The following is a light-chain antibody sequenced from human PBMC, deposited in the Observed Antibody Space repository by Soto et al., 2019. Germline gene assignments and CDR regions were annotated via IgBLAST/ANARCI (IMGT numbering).Light chain of an antibody. Sequence: QSVLTQPASVSGSPGQSITISCNGTSSDVGGYNYVSWYQQHPGKAPKFIIYDVSNRPSGVSNRFSGSKSGNTASLTISGLQAEDEADYYCSSYPTSNTRQIFFGTGTKVTVL. J-gene: IGLJ1*01. CDR1: SSDVGGYNY. CDR2: DVS. CDR3: SSYPTSNTRQIF. V-gene: IGLV2-14*01.